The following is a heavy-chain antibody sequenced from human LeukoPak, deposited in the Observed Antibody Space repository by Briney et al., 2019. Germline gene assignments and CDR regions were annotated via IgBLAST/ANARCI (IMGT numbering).Heavy chain of an antibody. CDR2: INHSGST. CDR3: ARTAMTYVHIDY. D-gene: IGHD5-18*01. V-gene: IGHV4-34*01. Sequence: SETLSLTCAVYGGSFSGYYWSWIRQPPGKGLEWIGEINHSGSTNYNPYLKGRVTISVDTSKNQFSLKLSSVTAADTAVYYCARTAMTYVHIDYWGQGTLVTVSS. CDR1: GGSFSGYY. J-gene: IGHJ4*02.